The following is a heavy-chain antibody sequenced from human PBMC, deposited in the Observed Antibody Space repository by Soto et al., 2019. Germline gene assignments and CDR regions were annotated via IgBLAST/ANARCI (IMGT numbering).Heavy chain of an antibody. Sequence: KPSETLSLTCTVSGGSISSYYWSWIRQPPGKGLEWIGYIYYSGSTNYNPSLKSRVTISVDTSKNQFSLKLSSVTAADTAVYYCARDTVEYSSLFGAFDIWGQGTMVTVSS. D-gene: IGHD6-6*01. CDR2: IYYSGST. V-gene: IGHV4-59*01. J-gene: IGHJ3*02. CDR1: GGSISSYY. CDR3: ARDTVEYSSLFGAFDI.